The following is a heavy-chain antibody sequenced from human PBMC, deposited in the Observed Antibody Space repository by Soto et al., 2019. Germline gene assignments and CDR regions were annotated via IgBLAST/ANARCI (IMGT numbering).Heavy chain of an antibody. D-gene: IGHD6-13*01. CDR3: AGGRAAAGTGRYFDY. V-gene: IGHV3-48*01. Sequence: GGSLRLSCVDSGFTFTTYSMNWVRQAPGKGLEWVSYISSGLNTIYYADSVKGRFTVSRDNVKNSLYLQMNSLRAEDTAVYYCAGGRAAAGTGRYFDYWGQGALVTVSS. J-gene: IGHJ4*02. CDR1: GFTFTTYS. CDR2: ISSGLNTI.